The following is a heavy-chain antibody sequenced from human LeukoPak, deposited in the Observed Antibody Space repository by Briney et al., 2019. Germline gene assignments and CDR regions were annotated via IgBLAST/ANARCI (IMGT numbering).Heavy chain of an antibody. Sequence: SETLSLTCTVSGVSISSHYWSWIRQPPGNGLEWIGFIYYSGRTRYNPSLRSRVTISADTSKNHLSLKLTSVTAADTAMYYCARLLDNDSSGDPDTFDMWGQGIMVTVSS. V-gene: IGHV4-59*11. CDR3: ARLLDNDSSGDPDTFDM. CDR2: IYYSGRT. D-gene: IGHD3-22*01. CDR1: GVSISSHY. J-gene: IGHJ3*02.